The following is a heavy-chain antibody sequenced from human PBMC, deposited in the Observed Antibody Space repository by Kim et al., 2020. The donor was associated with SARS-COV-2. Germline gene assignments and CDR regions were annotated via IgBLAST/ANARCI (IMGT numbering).Heavy chain of an antibody. CDR1: GFTFSSYA. D-gene: IGHD3-22*01. J-gene: IGHJ4*02. Sequence: GGSLRLSCSASGFTFSSYAMHWVRQAPGKGLEYVSAISSNGGSTYYADSVKGRFTISRDNSKNTLYLQMSSLRAEDTAVYYCVKDSSGYYSLFDYWGQGTLVTVSS. CDR2: ISSNGGST. V-gene: IGHV3-64D*09. CDR3: VKDSSGYYSLFDY.